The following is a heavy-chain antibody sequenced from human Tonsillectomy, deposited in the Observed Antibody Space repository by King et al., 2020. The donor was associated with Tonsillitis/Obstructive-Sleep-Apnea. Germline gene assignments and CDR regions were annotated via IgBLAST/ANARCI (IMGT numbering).Heavy chain of an antibody. CDR1: GGSVSSGSYY. J-gene: IGHJ6*03. CDR2: IYYSGST. CDR3: ARVLTNYYYYYMDV. Sequence: QLQESGPGLVKPSETLSLTCTVSGGSVSSGSYYWSWIRQPPGKGLEWIGYIYYSGSTNYKPSLKSRVTISVDTSKNQFSLKLTSVTAADTAVYYCARVLTNYYYYYMDVWGKGTTVTVSS. V-gene: IGHV4-61*01.